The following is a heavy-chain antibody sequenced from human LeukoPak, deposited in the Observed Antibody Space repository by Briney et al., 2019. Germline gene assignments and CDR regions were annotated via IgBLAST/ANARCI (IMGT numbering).Heavy chain of an antibody. CDR1: GFTFG. V-gene: IGHV3-30*04. D-gene: IGHD3-22*01. J-gene: IGHJ4*02. CDR3: ARSHPSDTSGWSNPYFDK. Sequence: PGGALRLSCAASGFTFGIHWVRQAPGKGLEWVALISYDGSNTWYADSVKGPFTISSDNSKITLYLQMTSLGVEDTALYYCARSHPSDTSGWSNPYFDKWGQGTLVTVSS. CDR2: ISYDGSNT.